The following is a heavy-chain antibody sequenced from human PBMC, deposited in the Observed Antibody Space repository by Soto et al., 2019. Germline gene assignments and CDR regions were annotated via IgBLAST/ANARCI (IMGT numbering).Heavy chain of an antibody. CDR1: GFTFSSYS. Sequence: EVQLVESGGGLVQPGGSLRLSCAASGFTFSSYSMNWVRQAPGKGLEWVSYISTSSSTIYYADSVKGRFTISRDNAKNSLYLKMTSRRAEDTAVYYCAREGGYSYGYHYWGQGTLVTVSS. V-gene: IGHV3-48*01. J-gene: IGHJ4*02. CDR2: ISTSSSTI. D-gene: IGHD5-18*01. CDR3: AREGGYSYGYHY.